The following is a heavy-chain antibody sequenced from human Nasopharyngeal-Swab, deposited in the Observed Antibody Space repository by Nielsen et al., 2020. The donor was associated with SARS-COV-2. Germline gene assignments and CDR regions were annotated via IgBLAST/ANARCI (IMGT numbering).Heavy chain of an antibody. CDR2: IGTAGDT. D-gene: IGHD3-22*01. Sequence: GESLKISCAASGFTFSSYDMHWVRQATGKCLEWVSAIGTAGDTYYPGSVKGRFTISRENAKNSLYLQMNSLRAGDTAVYYCARGWGQNYYDSSGYYPYYFDYWGQGTLVTVSS. J-gene: IGHJ4*02. CDR1: GFTFSSYD. CDR3: ARGWGQNYYDSSGYYPYYFDY. V-gene: IGHV3-13*01.